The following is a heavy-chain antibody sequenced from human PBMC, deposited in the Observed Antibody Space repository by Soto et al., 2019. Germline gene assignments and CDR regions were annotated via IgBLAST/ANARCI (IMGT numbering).Heavy chain of an antibody. J-gene: IGHJ6*02. Sequence: SLRLSCAASGFTFSSYGMHWVRQAPGKGLEWVAVIWYDGSNKYYADSVKGRFTISRDNSKNTLYLQMNSLRAEDTAVYYCARDSGSLSYYYYVLDVWGQGTTVIV. CDR1: GFTFSSYG. CDR3: ARDSGSLSYYYYVLDV. D-gene: IGHD1-26*01. V-gene: IGHV3-33*01. CDR2: IWYDGSNK.